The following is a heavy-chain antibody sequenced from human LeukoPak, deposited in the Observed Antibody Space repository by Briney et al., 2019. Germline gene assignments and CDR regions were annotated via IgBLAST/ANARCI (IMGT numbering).Heavy chain of an antibody. J-gene: IGHJ4*02. V-gene: IGHV3-30*18. CDR2: ISHDGSNK. Sequence: GRCLSPSCAAAESSLSNYGIDWVRQAPGKGLGWVAVISHDGSNKYYGDSVKGRFTISRDNSKNTLYLQMNSLKPEDTAVYYCAKDKGEWELLIDYWGQGTLVTVSS. CDR1: ESSLSNYG. CDR3: AKDKGEWELLIDY. D-gene: IGHD1-26*01.